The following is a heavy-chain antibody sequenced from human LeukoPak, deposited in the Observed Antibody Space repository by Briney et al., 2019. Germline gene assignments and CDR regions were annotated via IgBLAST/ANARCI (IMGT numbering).Heavy chain of an antibody. CDR2: IYSDGST. CDR3: ARGKYYSDSNGYHLFDY. V-gene: IGHV3-53*01. J-gene: IGHJ4*02. D-gene: IGHD3-22*01. Sequence: QPGGSLRLSCAASGFTISSNYMNWVRQAPGKGLEWVSVIYSDGSTYYADSVKGRFTISTDNSKNTLFLQMNTLSADDTAVYYCARGKYYSDSNGYHLFDYWGQGTLVTVSS. CDR1: GFTISSNY.